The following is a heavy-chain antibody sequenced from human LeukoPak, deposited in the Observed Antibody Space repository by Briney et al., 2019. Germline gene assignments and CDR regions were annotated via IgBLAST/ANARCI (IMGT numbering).Heavy chain of an antibody. CDR3: ARGTKGYCSSTSCYLLDY. V-gene: IGHV4-30-2*01. J-gene: IGHJ4*02. CDR2: IYHSGST. D-gene: IGHD2-2*01. CDR1: GGSISSGGYY. Sequence: SETLSLTCTVSGGSISSGGYYWSWIRQPPGKGLEWIGYIYHSGSTYYNPSLKSRVTISVDRSKNQFSLKLSSVTAADTAVYYCARGTKGYCSSTSCYLLDYWGQGTLVTVSS.